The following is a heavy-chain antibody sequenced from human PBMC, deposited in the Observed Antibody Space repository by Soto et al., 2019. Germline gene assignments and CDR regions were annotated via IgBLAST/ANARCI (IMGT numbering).Heavy chain of an antibody. Sequence: SVKVSCKASGGTFSSYAISWVRQAPGQGLEWMGGIIPIFGTANYAQKFQGRVTITADESTSTAYMELSSLRSEDTAVYYCAGSDYSQTYNWFDPWGQGTLVTVSS. CDR2: IIPIFGTA. CDR1: GGTFSSYA. J-gene: IGHJ5*02. V-gene: IGHV1-69*13. CDR3: AGSDYSQTYNWFDP. D-gene: IGHD4-4*01.